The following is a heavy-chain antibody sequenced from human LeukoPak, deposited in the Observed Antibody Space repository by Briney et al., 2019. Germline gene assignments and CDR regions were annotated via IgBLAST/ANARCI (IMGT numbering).Heavy chain of an antibody. CDR1: GFTFSDYY. D-gene: IGHD3-22*01. CDR3: ASGYDSSGYYYSEFDY. CDR2: ISSSGSTI. V-gene: IGHV3-11*04. J-gene: IGHJ4*02. Sequence: GGPLRLSCAASGFTFSDYYMSWIRQAPGKGLEWVSYISSSGSTIYYADSVKGRFTISRGNAKNSLYLQMNSLRAEDTAVYYCASGYDSSGYYYSEFDYWGQGTLVTVSS.